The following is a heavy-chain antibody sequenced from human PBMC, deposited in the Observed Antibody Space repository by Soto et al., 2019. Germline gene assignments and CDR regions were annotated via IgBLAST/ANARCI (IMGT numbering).Heavy chain of an antibody. CDR2: IIPILGIA. CDR1: GGTFSSYA. J-gene: IGHJ3*02. Sequence: ASVKVSCKASGGTFSSYAISWVRQAPGQGLEWMGGIIPILGIANYAQKFQGRVTITADKSTSTAYMELSSLRSEDTAVYYCAIDGGDCTNGVCGDAFDIWGQGTMVTVSS. CDR3: AIDGGDCTNGVCGDAFDI. V-gene: IGHV1-69*10. D-gene: IGHD2-8*01.